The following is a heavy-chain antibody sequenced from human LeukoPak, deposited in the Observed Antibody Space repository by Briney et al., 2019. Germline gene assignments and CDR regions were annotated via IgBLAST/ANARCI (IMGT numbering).Heavy chain of an antibody. CDR1: GFIFSSYG. J-gene: IGHJ5*01. V-gene: IGHV3-48*04. D-gene: IGHD3-10*01. CDR2: ISGTGTTI. CDR3: ARGGLGSWTFDS. Sequence: GRSLRLSCAASGFIFSSYGMNWVCQAPGKGLGWVSYISGTGTTIYYADSVKGRFTISRDNAKYSLHLQMDSLRADDTAVYSCARGGLGSWTFDSWGQGTLVTVSS.